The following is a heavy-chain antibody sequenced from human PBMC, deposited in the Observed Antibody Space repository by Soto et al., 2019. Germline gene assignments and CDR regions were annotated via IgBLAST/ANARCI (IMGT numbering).Heavy chain of an antibody. Sequence: GSLRLSCSVSGFTFSDYYMTWIRQAPGKGLEWVSYINTLSSAIYYADSVKGRFTISRDNAKNSLYLQMNSLRAEDTAVYYCARRLQWQLRPLDSWGRGTLVTVYS. D-gene: IGHD6-19*01. V-gene: IGHV3-11*01. J-gene: IGHJ4*02. CDR2: INTLSSAI. CDR1: GFTFSDYY. CDR3: ARRLQWQLRPLDS.